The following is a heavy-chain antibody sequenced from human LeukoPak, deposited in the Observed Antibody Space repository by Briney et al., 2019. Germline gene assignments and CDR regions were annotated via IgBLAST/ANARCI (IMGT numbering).Heavy chain of an antibody. V-gene: IGHV4-59*01. CDR3: ARVLSGVDAFDI. CDR2: IYYSGST. D-gene: IGHD2-15*01. CDR1: GGSISSYY. Sequence: SETLSLTCTVSGGSISSYYWSWIRQPPGKGLEWIGYIYYSGSTNYNPSLKSRVTISVDASKNQFSLKPSSVTAADTAVYYCARVLSGVDAFDIWGQGTMVTVSS. J-gene: IGHJ3*02.